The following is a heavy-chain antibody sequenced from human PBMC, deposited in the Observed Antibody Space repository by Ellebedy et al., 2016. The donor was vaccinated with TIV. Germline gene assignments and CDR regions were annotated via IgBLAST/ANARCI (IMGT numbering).Heavy chain of an antibody. CDR2: FNPGDSDT. CDR1: GYNFSNNW. Sequence: GESLKISCKISGYNFSNNWISWVRQKPGKGLEWMGRFNPGDSDTDYRPSFRGHVTMSVDKSISFAFLQWSSLQASDTAMYYCARRGDSDFDSWGQGTVVTVSP. D-gene: IGHD4-17*01. CDR3: ARRGDSDFDS. V-gene: IGHV5-10-1*01. J-gene: IGHJ4*02.